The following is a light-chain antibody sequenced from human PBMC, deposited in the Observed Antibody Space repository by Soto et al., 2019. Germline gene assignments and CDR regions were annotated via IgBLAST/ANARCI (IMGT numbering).Light chain of an antibody. V-gene: IGKV1-12*01. Sequence: DIQMTQSPSFVSASVGDRVSITCRASQGIGSWLAWYQQKPGTAPKLLIYSVSSLQSGVPSRFSGSGYGTDFTLTISSLQPEDFATYYCQQGSTFPTFGQGTKVEVK. CDR1: QGIGSW. CDR3: QQGSTFPT. CDR2: SVS. J-gene: IGKJ1*01.